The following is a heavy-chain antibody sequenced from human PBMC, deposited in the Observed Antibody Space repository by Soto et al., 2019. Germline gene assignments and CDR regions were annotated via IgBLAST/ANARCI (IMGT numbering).Heavy chain of an antibody. J-gene: IGHJ4*02. CDR1: GFTFSSYG. D-gene: IGHD4-17*01. Sequence: GGSLRLSCAASGFTFSSYGMHWVRQAPGKGLEWVAVISYDGSNKYYADSVKGRFTISRDNSKNTLYLQMNSLRAEDTAVYYCAKAQTTVTDYFDYWGQGTLVTVS. CDR3: AKAQTTVTDYFDY. CDR2: ISYDGSNK. V-gene: IGHV3-30*18.